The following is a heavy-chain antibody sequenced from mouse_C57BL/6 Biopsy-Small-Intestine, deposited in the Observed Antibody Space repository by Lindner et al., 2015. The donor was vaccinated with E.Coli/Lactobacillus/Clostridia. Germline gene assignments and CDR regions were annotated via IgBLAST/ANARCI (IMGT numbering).Heavy chain of an antibody. CDR3: ARQGGGDAMDY. J-gene: IGHJ4*01. V-gene: IGHV1-63*01. CDR1: GYTFTNYW. Sequence: VQLQESGAELVRPGTSVKMSCKASGYTFTNYWIGWAKQRPGHGLEWIGDIYPGGGYTNYNEKFKGKATPTADKSSSTAYMQFSSLTSEDSAIYYCARQGGGDAMDYWGQGTSVTVSS. CDR2: IYPGGGYT. D-gene: IGHD1-1*02.